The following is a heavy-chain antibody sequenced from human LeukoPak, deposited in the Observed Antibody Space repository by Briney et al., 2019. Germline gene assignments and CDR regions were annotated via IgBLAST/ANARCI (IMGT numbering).Heavy chain of an antibody. D-gene: IGHD3-16*01. J-gene: IGHJ5*02. Sequence: GGSLRLSCAASGFILSDYYIDWVRQAPGKGLEWVGRTRNKGNSYTTEYAASVKGRFTISRDESKNSLYPQMNSLKTEDTAVYFCARDLRYWFDPWGQGTLVTVSS. CDR3: ARDLRYWFDP. CDR2: TRNKGNSYTT. CDR1: GFILSDYY. V-gene: IGHV3-72*01.